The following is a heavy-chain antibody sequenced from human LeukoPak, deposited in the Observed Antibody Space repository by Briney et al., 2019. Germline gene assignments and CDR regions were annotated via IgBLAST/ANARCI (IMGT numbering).Heavy chain of an antibody. CDR3: ARSPTKRVTEDY. J-gene: IGHJ4*02. CDR1: GGSINCGSYY. CDR2: IYTSGST. D-gene: IGHD5-18*01. Sequence: SQTLSLTCTVSGGSINCGSYYWSWIRQPAGRGLEWIGRIYTSGSTNYNPSLKSRVTISVDTSKTQFSLTLTSVTAADTAVYYCARSPTKRVTEDYWGQGTLVTVSS. V-gene: IGHV4-61*02.